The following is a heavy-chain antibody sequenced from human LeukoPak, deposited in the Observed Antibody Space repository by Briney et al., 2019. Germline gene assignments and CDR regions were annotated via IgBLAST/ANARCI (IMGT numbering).Heavy chain of an antibody. CDR1: GYSFTSYW. Sequence: GESLKISCKGSGYSFTSYWISWVRQMPGKGLEWMGRIDPSDSYTNYSPSFQGHVTISADKSISTAYLQWSSLKASDTAMYYCARHLPRAYDSGSDFDYWGQGTLVTVSS. CDR2: IDPSDSYT. J-gene: IGHJ4*02. D-gene: IGHD3-10*01. V-gene: IGHV5-10-1*01. CDR3: ARHLPRAYDSGSDFDY.